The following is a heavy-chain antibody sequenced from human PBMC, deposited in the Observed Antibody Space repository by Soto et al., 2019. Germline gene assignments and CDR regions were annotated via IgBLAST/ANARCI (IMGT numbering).Heavy chain of an antibody. Sequence: GGSLRLSCAASGFTFSSYGMHWVRQAPGKGLEWVAVISYDGSNKYYADSVKGRFTISRDNSKNTLYLQMNSLRAEDTAVYYCAKDLGGYDLGISVFYYYYGMDVWGQGTTATVSS. CDR1: GFTFSSYG. J-gene: IGHJ6*02. CDR2: ISYDGSNK. D-gene: IGHD5-12*01. CDR3: AKDLGGYDLGISVFYYYYGMDV. V-gene: IGHV3-30*18.